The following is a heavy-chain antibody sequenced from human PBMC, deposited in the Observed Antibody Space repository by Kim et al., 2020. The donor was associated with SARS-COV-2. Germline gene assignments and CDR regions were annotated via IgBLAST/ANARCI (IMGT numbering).Heavy chain of an antibody. J-gene: IGHJ4*02. CDR1: GGSISSGDYY. CDR3: AREALGRWELLDY. V-gene: IGHV4-30-4*01. Sequence: SETLSLTCTVSGGSISSGDYYWSWIRQPPGKGLEWIGYIYYSGSTYYNPSLKSRVTISVDTSKNQFSLKLSSVTAADTAVYYCAREALGRWELLDYWGQGTLVTVSS. CDR2: IYYSGST. D-gene: IGHD1-26*01.